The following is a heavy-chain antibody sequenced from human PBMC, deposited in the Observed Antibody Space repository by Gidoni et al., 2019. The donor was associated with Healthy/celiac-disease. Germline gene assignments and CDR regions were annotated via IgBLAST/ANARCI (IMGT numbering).Heavy chain of an antibody. D-gene: IGHD1-26*01. J-gene: IGHJ4*02. CDR3: ARDVESFDMRYYFDY. CDR1: GFTFSSYA. CDR2: ISYDGSNK. Sequence: QVQLVESGGGVVQPGRSLRLSCAASGFTFSSYAMHWVRQAPGKGLEWVAVISYDGSNKYYADSVKGRFTISRDNSKNTLYLQMNSLRAEDTAVYYCARDVESFDMRYYFDYWGQGTLVTVSS. V-gene: IGHV3-30-3*01.